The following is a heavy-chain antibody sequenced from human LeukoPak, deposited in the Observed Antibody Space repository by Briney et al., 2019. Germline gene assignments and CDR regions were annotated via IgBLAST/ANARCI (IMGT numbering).Heavy chain of an antibody. J-gene: IGHJ4*02. CDR1: GGTFSSYT. V-gene: IGHV1-69*04. CDR3: ARDDSSSYYYFDY. CDR2: IIPILGIA. D-gene: IGHD6-6*01. Sequence: SVKVSCKASGGTFSSYTISWVRQAPGQGLEWMGRIIPILGIANYAQKFQGRGTITADKSTSTAYMELSSLRSEDTAVYYCARDDSSSYYYFDYWGQGTLVTVSS.